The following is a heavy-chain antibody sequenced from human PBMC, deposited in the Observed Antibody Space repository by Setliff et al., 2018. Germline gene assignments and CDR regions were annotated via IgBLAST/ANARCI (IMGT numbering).Heavy chain of an antibody. Sequence: PSETQSLTCSLYSGSLSGYYWSWIRQPPGKGLEWIGEISPSGTTNYSPSLKSRVSISVDTSKNQFSLNLTSLTAADTAVYYCARAPKVSGSAQTRPDFWGQGSLVTVSS. CDR3: ARAPKVSGSAQTRPDF. V-gene: IGHV4-34*01. CDR1: SGSLSGYY. CDR2: ISPSGTT. D-gene: IGHD6-6*01. J-gene: IGHJ4*02.